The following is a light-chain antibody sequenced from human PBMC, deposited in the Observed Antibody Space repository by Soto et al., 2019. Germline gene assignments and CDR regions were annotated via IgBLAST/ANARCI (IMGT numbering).Light chain of an antibody. J-gene: IGLJ1*01. CDR3: GTWDSSLGAFYV. V-gene: IGLV1-51*01. CDR1: SSNIGNNY. Sequence: QSVLTQPPSVSAAPGQKVTISCSGSSSNIGNNYVSWYQQLPGTAPKLLIYDNNKRPSGIPDRFSGSKSGTSATLGITGLQTGDEADYYCGTWDSSLGAFYVFGTGTKVTVL. CDR2: DNN.